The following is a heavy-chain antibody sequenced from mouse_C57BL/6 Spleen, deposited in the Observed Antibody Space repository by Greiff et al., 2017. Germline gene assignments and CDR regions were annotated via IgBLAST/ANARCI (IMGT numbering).Heavy chain of an antibody. D-gene: IGHD1-1*01. CDR3: TRGGYGSSYAMDY. Sequence: QVQLKQSGAELVRPWASVTLSCKASGYTFTDYEMHWVKQTPVHGLEWIGAIDPETGGTAYNQKFKGKAILTADKSSSTAYMELRSLTSEDSAVYYCTRGGYGSSYAMDYWGQGTSVTVSS. CDR2: IDPETGGT. J-gene: IGHJ4*01. CDR1: GYTFTDYE. V-gene: IGHV1-15*01.